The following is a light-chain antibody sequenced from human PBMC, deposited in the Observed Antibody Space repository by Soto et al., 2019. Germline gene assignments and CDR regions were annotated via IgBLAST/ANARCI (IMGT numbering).Light chain of an antibody. Sequence: DIQMTQSPSSLSASVGDRVTITCQASHDIGNYLNWYQQKSGKAPRVLIYAASNLETGVPSRFSGSGSGTDFTLTISSLQPEDIATYYCQQYDDFFTFGPGTKVEIK. CDR3: QQYDDFFT. CDR2: AAS. CDR1: HDIGNY. J-gene: IGKJ3*01. V-gene: IGKV1-33*01.